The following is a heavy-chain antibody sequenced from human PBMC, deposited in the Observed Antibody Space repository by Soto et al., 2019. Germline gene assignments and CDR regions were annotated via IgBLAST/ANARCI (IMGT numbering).Heavy chain of an antibody. CDR3: ARMPNYDILTGSNYYFDY. Sequence: QVQLVQSGAEVKKPGASVKVSCKASGYTFTSYGISWVRQAPGQGLEWMGWISAYNGNTNYAQKLQGRVTMTTDTSTSTAYMELRSLRSDDTAVYYCARMPNYDILTGSNYYFDYWGQVTLVTVSS. CDR1: GYTFTSYG. D-gene: IGHD3-9*01. J-gene: IGHJ4*02. CDR2: ISAYNGNT. V-gene: IGHV1-18*01.